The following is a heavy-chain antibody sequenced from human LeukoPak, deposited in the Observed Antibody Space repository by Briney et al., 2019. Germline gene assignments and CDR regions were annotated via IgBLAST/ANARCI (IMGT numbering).Heavy chain of an antibody. CDR2: ISAYNGNT. Sequence: GASVKVSCTASGYTFTSYGISWVRQAPGQGLEWMGWISAYNGNTNYAQKLQGRVTMTTDTSTSTAYMELRSLRSDDTAVYYCARVNPLLLWFGELFSGWGQGTLVTVSS. V-gene: IGHV1-18*01. D-gene: IGHD3-10*01. CDR3: ARVNPLLLWFGELFSG. J-gene: IGHJ4*02. CDR1: GYTFTSYG.